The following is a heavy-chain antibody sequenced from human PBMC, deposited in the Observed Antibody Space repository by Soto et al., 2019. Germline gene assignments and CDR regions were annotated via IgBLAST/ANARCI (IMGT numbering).Heavy chain of an antibody. CDR2: INPSGGST. V-gene: IGHV1-46*01. CDR3: ARRYCSSTSCKNNWFDP. CDR1: GYTFTSCY. J-gene: IGHJ5*02. D-gene: IGHD2-2*01. Sequence: ASVKVSCKASGYTFTSCYMHWVRQAPGQGLEWMGIINPSGGSTSYAQKFQGRVTMTRDTSTSTVYMELSSLRSEDTAVYYCARRYCSSTSCKNNWFDPWGQGTLVTVSS.